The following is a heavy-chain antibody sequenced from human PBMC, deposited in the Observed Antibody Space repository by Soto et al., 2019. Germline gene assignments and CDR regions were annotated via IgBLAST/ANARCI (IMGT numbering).Heavy chain of an antibody. J-gene: IGHJ3*02. CDR3: AHPRGYGVFDAYDI. D-gene: IGHD4-17*01. V-gene: IGHV3-23*01. CDR1: RFTFSTFA. Sequence: PGGSLRLSCAASRFTFSTFAMTWVRQVPGKGLEWVSSITSSGAGTYYADSVKGRFTISRDNSKNTLFLQMDSLRAEDTAMYYCAHPRGYGVFDAYDIWGQGTMVTVSS. CDR2: ITSSGAGT.